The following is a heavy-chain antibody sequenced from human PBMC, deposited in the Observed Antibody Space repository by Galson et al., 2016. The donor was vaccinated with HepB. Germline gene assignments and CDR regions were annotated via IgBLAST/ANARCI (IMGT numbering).Heavy chain of an antibody. Sequence: SVIVSCSSYGYTFTTYSISWVRQAPGQGLEWVGLNRAYNGNTNYAQKRHRSVTMTTDTSTSTAYMELRRLRSDRTAVYYCARDPLEIRYQPLEIYYYSYAMDVWGQGTTVTVSS. CDR3: ARDPLEIRYQPLEIYYYSYAMDV. J-gene: IGHJ6*02. CDR1: GYTFTTYS. D-gene: IGHD2-2*01. CDR2: NRAYNGNT. V-gene: IGHV1-18*01.